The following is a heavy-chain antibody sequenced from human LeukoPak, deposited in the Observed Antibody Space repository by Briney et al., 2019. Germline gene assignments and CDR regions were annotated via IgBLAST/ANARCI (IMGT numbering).Heavy chain of an antibody. CDR3: ATSKLQLFPFDY. CDR2: IYYRGGT. V-gene: IGHV4-59*08. CDR1: GGSISSYY. D-gene: IGHD3-10*01. J-gene: IGHJ4*02. Sequence: KPSETLSLTCTVSGGSISSYYWNWIRQPPGKGLEWIGNIYYRGGTNYNPSLKSRLTISVDTSKNQFSLKLSSVTAADTAVYYCATSKLQLFPFDYWGQGTLVTVSS.